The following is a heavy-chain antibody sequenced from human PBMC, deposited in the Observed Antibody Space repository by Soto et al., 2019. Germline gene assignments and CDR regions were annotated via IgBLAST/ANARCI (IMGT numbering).Heavy chain of an antibody. CDR3: ARASGTVIMGYYYGMDV. CDR2: IYYSGST. J-gene: IGHJ6*02. V-gene: IGHV4-61*01. D-gene: IGHD1-1*01. Sequence: SETLSLTCTVSGGSVSSGSYYWSWIRQPPGKGLEWIGYIYYSGSTNYNPSLKSRVTISVDTSKNQFSLKLRSVTAADTAVYYCARASGTVIMGYYYGMDVWGQGTTVTVSS. CDR1: GGSVSSGSYY.